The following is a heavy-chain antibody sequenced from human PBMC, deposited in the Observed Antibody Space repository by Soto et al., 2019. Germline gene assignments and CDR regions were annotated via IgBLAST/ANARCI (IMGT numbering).Heavy chain of an antibody. CDR2: ISSSSSYI. CDR3: AREGVKDIVVVPAAAWAYYYYYGMDV. CDR1: GFTFSSYS. J-gene: IGHJ6*02. V-gene: IGHV3-21*01. D-gene: IGHD2-2*01. Sequence: PGGSLRPSCAASGFTFSSYSMNWVRQAPGKGLEWVSSISSSSSYIYYADSVKGRFTISRDNAKNSLYLQMNSLRAEDTAVYYCAREGVKDIVVVPAAAWAYYYYYGMDVWGQGTTVTVSS.